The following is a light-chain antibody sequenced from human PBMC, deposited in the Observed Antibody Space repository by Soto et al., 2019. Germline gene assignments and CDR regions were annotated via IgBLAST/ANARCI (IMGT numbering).Light chain of an antibody. V-gene: IGKV3-20*01. Sequence: EIVLTQSPGTLSLSPGERATLSCRASHTVSSRYLAWYQQKPGQAPRLLMYGASNRATGIPDRFSGSGSGTDFTLTISRLEPEDVSVYFCQQYGRSPPFTFGQEPKLDVK. CDR1: HTVSSRY. CDR2: GAS. J-gene: IGKJ2*01. CDR3: QQYGRSPPFT.